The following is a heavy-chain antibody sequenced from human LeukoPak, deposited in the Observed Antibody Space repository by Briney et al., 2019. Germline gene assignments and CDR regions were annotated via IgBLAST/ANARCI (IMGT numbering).Heavy chain of an antibody. CDR1: GGSISSGGYY. J-gene: IGHJ3*02. Sequence: SQTLSLTCTVSGGSISSGGYYWSWIRQPPGKGLEWIGYIYHSGSTYYNPSLKSRVTILVDRSKSQFSLKLSSVTAADTAVYYCARGNWNDVGFDAFDIWGQGTMVTVSS. V-gene: IGHV4-30-2*01. CDR3: ARGNWNDVGFDAFDI. CDR2: IYHSGST. D-gene: IGHD1-1*01.